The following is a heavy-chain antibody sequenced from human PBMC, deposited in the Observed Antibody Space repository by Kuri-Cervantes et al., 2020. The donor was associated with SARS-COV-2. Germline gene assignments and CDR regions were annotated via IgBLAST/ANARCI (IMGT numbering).Heavy chain of an antibody. CDR3: AIHFDWLLYGAFDI. V-gene: IGHV1-69*05. CDR1: GYTFTSYD. CDR2: IIPMVGTA. Sequence: SVKVSCKASGYTFTSYDINWVRQAPGQGLEWMGGIIPMVGTADYAQKFQGRVTMTRDTSTSTVYMELSSLRSEDTAVYYCAIHFDWLLYGAFDIWGQGTMVTVSS. D-gene: IGHD3-9*01. J-gene: IGHJ3*02.